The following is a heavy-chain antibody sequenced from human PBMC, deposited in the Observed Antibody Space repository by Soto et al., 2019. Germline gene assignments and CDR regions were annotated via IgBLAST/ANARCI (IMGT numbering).Heavy chain of an antibody. J-gene: IGHJ3*02. Sequence: QVQLVQSGAEVKKPGASVKVSCKASGYTFTSYGISWVRQAPGQGLEWMGWISAYIGNTNYAQKLQGRVTMTTDTSTSTAYMELRSLRSDDTAVYYCARDLLSYYDSSGYHGAFDIWGQGTMVTVSS. D-gene: IGHD3-22*01. CDR3: ARDLLSYYDSSGYHGAFDI. CDR1: GYTFTSYG. V-gene: IGHV1-18*01. CDR2: ISAYIGNT.